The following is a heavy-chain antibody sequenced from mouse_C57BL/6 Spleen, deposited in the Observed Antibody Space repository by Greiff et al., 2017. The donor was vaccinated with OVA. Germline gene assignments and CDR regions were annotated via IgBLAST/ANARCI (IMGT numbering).Heavy chain of an antibody. CDR3: ARGKDYDGGFAY. CDR1: GYSITSGYY. V-gene: IGHV3-6*01. Sequence: EVKLQESGPGLVKPSQSLSLTCSVTGYSITSGYYWNWIRQFPGNKLEWMGYISYDGSNNYNPSLKNRISITRDTSKNQFFLKLNSVTTEDTATYYCARGKDYDGGFAYWGQGTLVTVSA. J-gene: IGHJ3*01. D-gene: IGHD2-4*01. CDR2: ISYDGSN.